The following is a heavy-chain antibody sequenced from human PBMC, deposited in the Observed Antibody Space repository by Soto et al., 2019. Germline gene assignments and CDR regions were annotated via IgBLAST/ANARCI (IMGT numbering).Heavy chain of an antibody. CDR1: GFTFSSYG. Sequence: LRLSCAASGFTFSSYGMHWVRQAPGKGLEWVAVIWYDGSNKYYADSVKGRFTISRDNSKNTLYLQMNSLRAEDTAVYYCARGSPYYSSGWYYFDYWGQGTLVTVSS. V-gene: IGHV3-33*01. CDR2: IWYDGSNK. J-gene: IGHJ4*02. CDR3: ARGSPYYSSGWYYFDY. D-gene: IGHD6-19*01.